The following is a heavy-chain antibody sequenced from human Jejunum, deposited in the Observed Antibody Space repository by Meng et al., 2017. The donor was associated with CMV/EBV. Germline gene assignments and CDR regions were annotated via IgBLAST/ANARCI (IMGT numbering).Heavy chain of an antibody. CDR1: FDAYG. V-gene: IGHV3-20*03. D-gene: IGHD2/OR15-2a*01. CDR2: INGNGGST. Sequence: FDAYGMSWVRQGPGKGLEWVSGINGNGGSTAYGDSVEGRFTISRDNAKNSLYLQMNSLRAEDTAVYYCARDGPNSMPVHPDYFDSWGQGTLVTVSS. CDR3: ARDGPNSMPVHPDYFDS. J-gene: IGHJ4*02.